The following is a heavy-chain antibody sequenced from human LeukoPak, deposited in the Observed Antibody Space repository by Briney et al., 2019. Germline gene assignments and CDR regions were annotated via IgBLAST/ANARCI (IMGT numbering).Heavy chain of an antibody. CDR3: AIEFPEWLDDYYFDY. Sequence: GGSLRLSCAASGFTFSSYGMHWVRQAPGKGLEWVAVIWYDGSNKYYADSVKGRFTISRDNSKNALYLQMNSLRAEDTAVYYCAIEFPEWLDDYYFDYWGQGTLVTVSS. V-gene: IGHV3-33*01. J-gene: IGHJ4*02. CDR2: IWYDGSNK. CDR1: GFTFSSYG. D-gene: IGHD6-19*01.